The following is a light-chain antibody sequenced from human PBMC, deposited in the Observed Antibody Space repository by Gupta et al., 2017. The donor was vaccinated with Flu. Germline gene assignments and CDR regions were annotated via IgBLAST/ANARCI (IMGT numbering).Light chain of an antibody. CDR3: VLHVGSGSWV. V-gene: IGLV8-61*01. CDR2: STN. CDR1: SGSVSSTNT. J-gene: IGLJ3*02. Sequence: QTVVTQEPSFSVSPGGTVTLTCGLSSGSVSSTNTPSWYQQTPGQAPRTLIYSTNTRSSGVPDRFSGSIVGNKAALTITGAQADDESDYYCVLHVGSGSWVFGGGTKVTVL.